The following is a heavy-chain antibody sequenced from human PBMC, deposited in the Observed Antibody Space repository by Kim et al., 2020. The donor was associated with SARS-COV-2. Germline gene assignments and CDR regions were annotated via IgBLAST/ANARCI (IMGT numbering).Heavy chain of an antibody. CDR2: INHSGST. D-gene: IGHD3-16*01. CDR1: GGSFSGYY. V-gene: IGHV4-34*01. CDR3: ASVKATYDYVWGSSDY. Sequence: SETLSLTCAVYGGSFSGYYWSWIRQSPGKGLEWIGEINHSGSTNYNPSLKSRVTISVDTSKNQFSLKLSSVTAADTAVYYCASVKATYDYVWGSSDYWGQGTLVTVSS. J-gene: IGHJ4*02.